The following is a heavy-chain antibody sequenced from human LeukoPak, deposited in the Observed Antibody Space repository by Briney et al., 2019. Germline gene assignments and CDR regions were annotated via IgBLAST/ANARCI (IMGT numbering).Heavy chain of an antibody. D-gene: IGHD6-19*01. J-gene: IGHJ4*02. CDR3: ARQREQWLVFDY. CDR1: GGSISSSSYY. Sequence: SETLSLTCTASGGSISSSSYYWGWIRQPPGKGLEWIGSIYYSGSTYYNPSLKSRVTISVDTSKNQFSLKLSSVTAADTAVYYCARQREQWLVFDYWGQGTLVTVSS. V-gene: IGHV4-39*01. CDR2: IYYSGST.